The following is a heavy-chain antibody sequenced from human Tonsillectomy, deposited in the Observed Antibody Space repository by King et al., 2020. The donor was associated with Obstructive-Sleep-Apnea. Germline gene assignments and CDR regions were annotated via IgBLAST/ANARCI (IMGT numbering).Heavy chain of an antibody. CDR2: IKSKIGGGTK. V-gene: IGHV3-15*01. Sequence: VQLVESGGGLVKPGGSLRLSCEVSGFTFSDAWMSWVRQAPGKGLEWVGRIKSKIGGGTKDYAAPVKGRFTISRDDSQNTVYLQMNSLKTEDTAWYFCAHIIVVPAALHHWGQGTLVTVSS. CDR3: AHIIVVPAALHH. CDR1: GFTFSDAW. D-gene: IGHD2-2*02. J-gene: IGHJ5*02.